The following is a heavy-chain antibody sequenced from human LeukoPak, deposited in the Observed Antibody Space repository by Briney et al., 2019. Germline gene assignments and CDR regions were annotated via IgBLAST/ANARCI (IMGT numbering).Heavy chain of an antibody. CDR2: ISNDGTIQ. V-gene: IGHV3-30*04. Sequence: GGSLRLSCAASGFTFRAYAMHWVRQAPGKGLEWLAVISNDGTIQYYADSVKGRFTISRDNAKSSLSLQMNSLRAEDTAVYYCARGHSNYGDYFDYWGQGTLVTVSS. J-gene: IGHJ4*02. D-gene: IGHD4-11*01. CDR1: GFTFRAYA. CDR3: ARGHSNYGDYFDY.